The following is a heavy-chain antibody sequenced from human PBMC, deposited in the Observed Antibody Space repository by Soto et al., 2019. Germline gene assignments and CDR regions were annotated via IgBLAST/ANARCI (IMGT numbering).Heavy chain of an antibody. J-gene: IGHJ4*02. CDR2: IVVGSGNT. Sequence: ASVKVSCKASGFTFTSPAVQWVRQARGQRLEWIGWIVVGSGNTNYAQKFQERVTITRDMSTSTAYMELSSLRSEDTAVYYCAADREYSYGTPPQFGYWVQGTLVTVSS. CDR3: AADREYSYGTPPQFGY. D-gene: IGHD5-18*01. V-gene: IGHV1-58*01. CDR1: GFTFTSPA.